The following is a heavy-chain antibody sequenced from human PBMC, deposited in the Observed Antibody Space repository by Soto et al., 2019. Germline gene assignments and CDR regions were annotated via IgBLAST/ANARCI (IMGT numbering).Heavy chain of an antibody. CDR1: GGSISSGDYY. CDR3: ARDDSGYSYGYRYYYGMDV. Sequence: SETLSLTCTVSGGSISSGDYYWSWIRQPPGKGLEWIGYIYYSGSTYYNPSLKSRVTISVDTSKNQFSLKLSSVTAADTAVYYCARDDSGYSYGYRYYYGMDVWGQGTTVTVS. D-gene: IGHD5-18*01. J-gene: IGHJ6*02. V-gene: IGHV4-30-4*01. CDR2: IYYSGST.